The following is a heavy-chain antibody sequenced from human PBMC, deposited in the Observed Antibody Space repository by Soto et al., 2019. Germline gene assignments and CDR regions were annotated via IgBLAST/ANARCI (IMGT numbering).Heavy chain of an antibody. Sequence: QLQLQESGSGLVKPSQTLSLTCAVSGGSISSGGYSWSWIRQPPGKGLEWIGYIYHSGSTYYNPSLTSRVTISVDRSTNQVSLKLSSVTAADPAVYYCARAGGLGAVAVDYWGQGTLVTVSS. CDR2: IYHSGST. CDR3: ARAGGLGAVAVDY. D-gene: IGHD6-19*01. CDR1: GGSISSGGYS. J-gene: IGHJ4*02. V-gene: IGHV4-30-2*01.